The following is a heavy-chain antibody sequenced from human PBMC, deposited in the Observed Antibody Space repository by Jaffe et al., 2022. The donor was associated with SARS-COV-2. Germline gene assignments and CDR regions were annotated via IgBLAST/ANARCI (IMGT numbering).Heavy chain of an antibody. V-gene: IGHV3-21*01. CDR2: ISGSSYYI. CDR3: ARAKHLDWLLGNDAFDI. Sequence: EVQLVESGGGLVKPGGSLRLSCEASGFSFSSYTMNWVRQAPGKGLEWVSSISGSSYYISYADSMKGRFTISRDNAEKSLYLQVNSLRAEDTAVYYCARAKHLDWLLGNDAFDIWGQGTMVTVSS. J-gene: IGHJ3*02. D-gene: IGHD3-9*01. CDR1: GFSFSSYT.